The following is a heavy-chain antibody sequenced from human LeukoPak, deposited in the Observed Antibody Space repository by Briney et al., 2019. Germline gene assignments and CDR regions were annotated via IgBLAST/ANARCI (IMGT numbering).Heavy chain of an antibody. J-gene: IGHJ6*02. CDR1: GDSISSNNCF. CDR2: MCYSGAT. D-gene: IGHD3-22*01. CDR3: ARDLITMIGMDV. V-gene: IGHV4-39*07. Sequence: SETLSLTCTVSGDSISSNNCFWGWIRQPPGKGLEWIGSMCYSGATYYNPPLKSRVTMSVDTSKKQFSLKLSSVTAADTAVYYCARDLITMIGMDVWGQGTTVTVSS.